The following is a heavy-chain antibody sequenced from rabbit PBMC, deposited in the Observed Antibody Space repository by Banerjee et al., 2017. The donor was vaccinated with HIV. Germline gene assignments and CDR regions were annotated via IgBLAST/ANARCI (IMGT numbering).Heavy chain of an antibody. CDR1: GIDFSSYYY. Sequence: QSLEESGGDLVKPGASLTLTCTASGIDFSSYYYMCWVRQAPGKGLEWIACIYAGRSGTTYYASWAKGRFTISKTSSTTVTLQMTSLTVADTATYLCAGSLVDNANLWGPGTLVTVS. CDR3: AGSLVDNANL. J-gene: IGHJ4*01. V-gene: IGHV1S40*01. D-gene: IGHD1-1*01. CDR2: IYAGRSGTT.